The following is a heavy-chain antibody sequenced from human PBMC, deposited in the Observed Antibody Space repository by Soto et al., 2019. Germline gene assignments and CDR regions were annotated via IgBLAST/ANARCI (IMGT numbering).Heavy chain of an antibody. CDR2: ISYDGSNK. J-gene: IGHJ4*02. CDR3: AKSHSYGLTLTQYYFDY. V-gene: IGHV3-30*18. Sequence: QVQLVESGGGVVQPGRSLRLYCAASGFTCSSYGMHWVRQAPGKGLEWVAVISYDGSNKYYADSVKGRFTISRDNSKNTLYLQMNSLRAEDTAVYYCAKSHSYGLTLTQYYFDYWGQGTLVTVSS. D-gene: IGHD5-18*01. CDR1: GFTCSSYG.